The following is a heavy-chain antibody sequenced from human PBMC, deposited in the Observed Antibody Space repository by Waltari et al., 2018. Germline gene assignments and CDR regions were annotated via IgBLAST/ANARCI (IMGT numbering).Heavy chain of an antibody. CDR3: ARGGGVTVPGFDF. J-gene: IGHJ4*02. Sequence: QVQLVQSGAEVKTPGASVKVSCQAFGYTFTDYYIHWVRQGPGQGLEWMVLVNPDSGGTNYAHNFQGRVTMTRGTSITTVYMELSSLKYEDTAIYYCARGGGVTVPGFDFWGQGNLVTVSS. CDR1: GYTFTDYY. D-gene: IGHD6-19*01. CDR2: VNPDSGGT. V-gene: IGHV1-2*07.